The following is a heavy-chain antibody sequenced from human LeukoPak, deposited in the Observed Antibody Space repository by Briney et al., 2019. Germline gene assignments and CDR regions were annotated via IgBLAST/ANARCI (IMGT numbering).Heavy chain of an antibody. Sequence: GGSLRLSCAASGFTFSSYSRNWVRQPPGKGLEWVSYISSSGSTIYYADSVRGRFTTSGNNDKKSLYLQMNSLSAEDTAVYYCARRSRDFWSGYSTFYNWFDPWGQGTLVTVSS. J-gene: IGHJ5*02. CDR1: GFTFSSYS. V-gene: IGHV3-48*04. D-gene: IGHD3-3*01. CDR2: ISSSGSTI. CDR3: ARRSRDFWSGYSTFYNWFDP.